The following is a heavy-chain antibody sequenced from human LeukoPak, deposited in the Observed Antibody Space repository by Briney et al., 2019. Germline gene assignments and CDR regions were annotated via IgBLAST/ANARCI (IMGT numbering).Heavy chain of an antibody. CDR3: ARVGATTSDAFDI. V-gene: IGHV1-69*04. D-gene: IGHD1-26*01. CDR1: GGTFSSHG. CDR2: IIPILGIA. J-gene: IGHJ3*02. Sequence: ASVKVSCKASGGTFSSHGISWARQAPGQGLEWMGRIIPILGIANYAQKFQGRVTITADKSTSTAYMELSSLRSEDTVVYYCARVGATTSDAFDIWGQGTMVTVSS.